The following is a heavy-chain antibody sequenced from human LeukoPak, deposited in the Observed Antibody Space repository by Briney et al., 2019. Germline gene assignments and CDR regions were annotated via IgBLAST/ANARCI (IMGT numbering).Heavy chain of an antibody. CDR2: MSGSGGST. Sequence: GGSLRLSCAASGFTFSSYAMSWVRQAPGKGLEWVSAMSGSGGSTYYADSVKGRFTISRDNAKNTVFLQMSSLRAEDTALYYCARRSASGNYPLDYWGQGTLVTVSS. CDR1: GFTFSSYA. V-gene: IGHV3-23*01. CDR3: ARRSASGNYPLDY. D-gene: IGHD3-10*01. J-gene: IGHJ4*02.